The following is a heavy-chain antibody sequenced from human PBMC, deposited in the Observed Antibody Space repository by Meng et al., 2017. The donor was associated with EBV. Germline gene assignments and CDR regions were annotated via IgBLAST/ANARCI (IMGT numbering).Heavy chain of an antibody. CDR2: FLPRLGAP. Sequence: VHVVQSAAEVKKPGSSLKVSCKTSGGPFRYYAISWVRQAPGQGLEWLGGFLPRLGAPNYAQKFHGRVKITADESTSTHYMDLSSLRSEDTAIYYCASESGRGYTPDYWGQGTLVTVSS. D-gene: IGHD3-10*01. CDR3: ASESGRGYTPDY. CDR1: GGPFRYYA. V-gene: IGHV1-69*01. J-gene: IGHJ4*02.